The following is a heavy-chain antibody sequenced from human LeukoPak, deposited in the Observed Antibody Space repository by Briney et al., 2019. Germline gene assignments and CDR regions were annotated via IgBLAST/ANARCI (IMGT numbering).Heavy chain of an antibody. V-gene: IGHV6-1*01. CDR1: GYSVSSNRAA. J-gene: IGHJ5*02. D-gene: IGHD3-10*01. Sequence: QTLSLTFAISGYSVSSNRAAWNWISQYPSKGLEWLGRTNYRSKSYSDYALSVKSRTTINPDTSNNQFSQKLNSVTPEDTAVYYGAKALSGIFDAWGQGTLVTVS. CDR2: TNYRSKSYS. CDR3: AKALSGIFDA.